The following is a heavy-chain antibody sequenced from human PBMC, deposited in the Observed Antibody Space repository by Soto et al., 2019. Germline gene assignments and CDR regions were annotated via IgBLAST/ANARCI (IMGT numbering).Heavy chain of an antibody. D-gene: IGHD3-22*01. V-gene: IGHV3-15*07. CDR3: TTDTHYNSGGFGY. Sequence: EVHLVESGGGLVKPGGSLRLSCAASGFIFNSAWMNWVRQAPGKGLEWVGLIKTNSQGGTTDYAVGVKGRFTISRDDSKDTLYLQMNSLKAEDTALYYCTTDTHYNSGGFGYWGQGALVTVSS. CDR1: GFIFNSAW. CDR2: IKTNSQGGTT. J-gene: IGHJ4*02.